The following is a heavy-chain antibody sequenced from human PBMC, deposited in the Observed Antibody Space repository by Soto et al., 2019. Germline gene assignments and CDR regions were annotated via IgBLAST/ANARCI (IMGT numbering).Heavy chain of an antibody. CDR3: AKSRLSGVAFDY. V-gene: IGHV3-9*01. CDR1: GFTFDDYA. CDR2: ISGNSGSI. Sequence: EVQLVESGGGLVQPGRSLRLSCAASGFTFDDYAMHWVRQAPGKGLEWVSGISGNSGSIGYADSVKGQFTISRDNAKNSLYLQMNSLRAEDTALYYCAKSRLSGVAFDYWCQGTLVTVSS. D-gene: IGHD3-10*01. J-gene: IGHJ4*02.